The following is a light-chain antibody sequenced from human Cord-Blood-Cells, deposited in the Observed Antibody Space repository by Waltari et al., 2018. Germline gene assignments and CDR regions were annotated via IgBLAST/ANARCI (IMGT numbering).Light chain of an antibody. CDR1: QSLVYRDGNTY. Sequence: DVVMTQSPLSLPVTLGQPASISCRSSQSLVYRDGNTYLNWFQQSPGQSPRRLIYKVSNRDSGVPDRFSGSGSGTDFTLKISRVEAEDVGVYYCMRGTHWPYSFGQGTKLEIK. V-gene: IGKV2-30*01. CDR2: KVS. J-gene: IGKJ2*03. CDR3: MRGTHWPYS.